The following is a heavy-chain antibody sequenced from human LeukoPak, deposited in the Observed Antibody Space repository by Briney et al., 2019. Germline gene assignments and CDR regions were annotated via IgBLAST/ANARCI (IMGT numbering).Heavy chain of an antibody. Sequence: GRSLRLSCAASGFTFCSYAMHWVRQAPGKGLEWVAVISYDGSNKYYADSVKGRFTISRDNSKNTLYLQMNSLRAEDTAVYYCAREERTFGVVIDYWGQGTLVTVSS. CDR1: GFTFCSYA. D-gene: IGHD3-3*01. CDR2: ISYDGSNK. J-gene: IGHJ4*02. V-gene: IGHV3-30*16. CDR3: AREERTFGVVIDY.